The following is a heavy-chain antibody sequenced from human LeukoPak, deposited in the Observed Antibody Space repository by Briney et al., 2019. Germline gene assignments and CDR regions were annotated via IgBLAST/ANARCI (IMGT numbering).Heavy chain of an antibody. CDR1: GGSFSDSY. CDR2: INHSGST. J-gene: IGHJ4*02. V-gene: IGHV4-34*01. CDR3: ARDRGAIRY. Sequence: SETLSLTCAVYGGSFSDSYWTWIRQPPGKGLEWIGEINHSGSTNYNPSLKSRVTISVDTSKNQFSLKLSSVSAADTAVYYCARDRGAIRYWGQGTLVTVSS. D-gene: IGHD2-2*02.